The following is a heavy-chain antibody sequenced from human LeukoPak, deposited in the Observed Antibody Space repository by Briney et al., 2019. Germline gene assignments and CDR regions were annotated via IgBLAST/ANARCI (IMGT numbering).Heavy chain of an antibody. CDR1: GYTFTSYG. Sequence: ASVKVSCKASGYTFTSYGISWVRQAPGQGLEWMGWISTYNGNTNSAQKFQGGVTMTTDTSTSTAYMELRSLKSDDTAVYYCARGRSFYYYDSSGTQDWGQGTLVTVSS. CDR2: ISTYNGNT. V-gene: IGHV1-18*01. CDR3: ARGRSFYYYDSSGTQD. J-gene: IGHJ1*01. D-gene: IGHD3-22*01.